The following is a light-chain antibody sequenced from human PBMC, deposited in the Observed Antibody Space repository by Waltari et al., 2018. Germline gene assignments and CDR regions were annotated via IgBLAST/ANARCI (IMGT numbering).Light chain of an antibody. CDR1: QNVPNN. Sequence: EVVVTQSPATLSLSPGERVSLSCRASQNVPNNFAWFKKRPAQVPRLLIYNASTRATDSPARFSGSGSGTEFTVTISSLQPEELAIYYCQVRTNWLWTFGQGTKV. J-gene: IGKJ1*01. CDR2: NAS. CDR3: QVRTNWLWT. V-gene: IGKV3-15*01.